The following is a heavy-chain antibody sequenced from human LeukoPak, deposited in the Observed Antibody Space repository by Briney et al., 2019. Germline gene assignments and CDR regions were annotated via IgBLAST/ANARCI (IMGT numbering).Heavy chain of an antibody. CDR2: ISSSSSYI. CDR1: GFTFSSYS. CDR3: ARATCSSTSCYFDY. J-gene: IGHJ4*02. Sequence: GGSLRLSCAASGFTFSSYSMNWVRQAPGKGLEWVSSISSSSSYIYYADSVKGRFTISRDNAKNSLYLQMNSLRAEDTAVYCCARATCSSTSCYFDYWGQGTLVTVSS. D-gene: IGHD2-2*01. V-gene: IGHV3-21*01.